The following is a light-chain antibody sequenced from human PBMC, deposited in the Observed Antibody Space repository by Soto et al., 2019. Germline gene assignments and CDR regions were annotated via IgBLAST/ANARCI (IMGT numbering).Light chain of an antibody. J-gene: IGKJ4*01. CDR3: QQYSDWPLT. CDR2: GAS. Sequence: EIVMTQSPATLSVSPGERATLSCRASQSVSSNLAWYQQKPGQAPRLLIYGASTRATGIPARFSGSGSGTEFPLTISSLQSEDFAVYYCQQYSDWPLTFGGGTKVDIK. CDR1: QSVSSN. V-gene: IGKV3-15*01.